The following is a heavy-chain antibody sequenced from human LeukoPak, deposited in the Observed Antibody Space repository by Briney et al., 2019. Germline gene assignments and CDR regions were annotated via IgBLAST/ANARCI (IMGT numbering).Heavy chain of an antibody. CDR1: GFTFSSYA. Sequence: GESLRLSCAASGFTFSSYAMHWVRQAPGKGLEWVAVISYDGSNKYYADSVKGRFTISRDNSKNTLYLQMNSLRAEDTAVYYCARDMASGWYDAFDIWGQGTMVTVSS. J-gene: IGHJ3*02. CDR3: ARDMASGWYDAFDI. CDR2: ISYDGSNK. D-gene: IGHD6-19*01. V-gene: IGHV3-30-3*01.